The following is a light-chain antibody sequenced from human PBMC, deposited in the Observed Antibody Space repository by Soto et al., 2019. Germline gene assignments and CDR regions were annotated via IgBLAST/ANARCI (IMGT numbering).Light chain of an antibody. Sequence: QSALTQPASVSGSPGQSITISCTGTSSDVGGYRYVSWYQQHPGKAPKLMIYDVSNRRAGVSNRVSGSKSGNPGALTTSGHQADDDAYYYCSSYTSSSTLGVFGTGTKLTVL. CDR2: DVS. CDR3: SSYTSSSTLGV. J-gene: IGLJ1*01. CDR1: SSDVGGYRY. V-gene: IGLV2-14*01.